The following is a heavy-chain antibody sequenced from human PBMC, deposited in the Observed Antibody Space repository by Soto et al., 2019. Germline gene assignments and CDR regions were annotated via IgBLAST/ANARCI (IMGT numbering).Heavy chain of an antibody. CDR1: GGTFSSYA. CDR3: ANSLYPCLSDRQLLAI. D-gene: IGHD2-2*01. J-gene: IGHJ3*02. V-gene: IGHV1-69*13. Sequence: SVKVSCNASGGTFSSYAISWVRQAPGQGLEWMGGIIPIFGTANYAQKFQGRVTITVDESTSTAYMELSSLRSEDTAVYYCANSLYPCLSDRQLLAIWGQGTMVTVSS. CDR2: IIPIFGTA.